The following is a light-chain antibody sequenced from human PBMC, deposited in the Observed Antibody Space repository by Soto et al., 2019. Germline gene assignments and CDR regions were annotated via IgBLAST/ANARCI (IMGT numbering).Light chain of an antibody. V-gene: IGKV3D-20*02. J-gene: IGKJ1*01. CDR2: DAS. Sequence: LSPATLSSSKGDRATISCRASQGVSSSYLAWYQQKPGQAPRLLMYDASKRASGIPARFSGSGSGTDFTLTISSLEPEDFAAYYCQQRDIFPWTFGRGTKVDIK. CDR3: QQRDIFPWT. CDR1: QGVSSSY.